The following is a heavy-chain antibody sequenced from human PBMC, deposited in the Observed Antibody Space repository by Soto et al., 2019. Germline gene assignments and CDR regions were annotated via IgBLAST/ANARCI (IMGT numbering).Heavy chain of an antibody. J-gene: IGHJ4*02. CDR2: IAVGSGNT. CDR3: ARVYYDSSGYLNFDY. V-gene: IGHV1-58*01. CDR1: GFTFTSSA. Sequence: SVKVSCKASGFTFTSSAVQWLRQARGQRLEWIGWIAVGSGNTNYAQKLQGRVTMTTDTSTSTAYMELRSLRSDDTAVYYCARVYYDSSGYLNFDYWGQGTLVTVSS. D-gene: IGHD3-22*01.